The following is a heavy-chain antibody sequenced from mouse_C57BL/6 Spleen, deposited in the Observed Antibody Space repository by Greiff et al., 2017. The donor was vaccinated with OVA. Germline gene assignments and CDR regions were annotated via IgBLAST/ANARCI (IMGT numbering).Heavy chain of an antibody. CDR3: AREVYGLKSFDV. V-gene: IGHV1-82*01. J-gene: IGHJ1*03. CDR2: IYPGDGDT. Sequence: QVHVKQSGPELVKPGASVKISCKASGYAFSSSWMNWVKQRPGKGLEWIGRIYPGDGDTNYNGKFKGKATLTADKSSSTAYMQLSSLTSEDSAVYFCAREVYGLKSFDVWGTGTTVTVSS. CDR1: GYAFSSSW. D-gene: IGHD1-1*02.